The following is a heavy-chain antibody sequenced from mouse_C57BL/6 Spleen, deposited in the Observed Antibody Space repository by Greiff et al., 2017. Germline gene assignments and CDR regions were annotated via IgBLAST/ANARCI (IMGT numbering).Heavy chain of an antibody. CDR2: IDPSDSYT. Sequence: VQLQQPGAELVKPGASVKLSCKASGYTFTSYWMQWVKQRPGQGLEWIGEIDPSDSYTNYNQKFKGKATLTVDTSSSTAYMQLSSLTSEDSAVYYCARRGYYYGSFDYWGQGTTLTVSS. V-gene: IGHV1-50*01. CDR3: ARRGYYYGSFDY. CDR1: GYTFTSYW. D-gene: IGHD1-1*01. J-gene: IGHJ2*01.